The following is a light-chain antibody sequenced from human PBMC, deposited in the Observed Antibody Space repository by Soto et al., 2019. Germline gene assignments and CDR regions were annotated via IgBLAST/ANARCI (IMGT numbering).Light chain of an antibody. J-gene: IGLJ1*01. Sequence: QSALTHPASVSGSPGQSITISCTGTSSDVGSYDLVSWYQQHPGKAPKLVISDVTKRPSGVSNRFSGSKSGNTASLTISGLQAEDEADYYCCSYAGSDTYVFGTGTKVTVL. CDR1: SSDVGSYDL. CDR3: CSYAGSDTYV. CDR2: DVT. V-gene: IGLV2-23*02.